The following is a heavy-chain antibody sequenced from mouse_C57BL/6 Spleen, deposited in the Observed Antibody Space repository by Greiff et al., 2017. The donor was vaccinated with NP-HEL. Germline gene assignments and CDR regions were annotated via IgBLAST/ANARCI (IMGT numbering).Heavy chain of an antibody. V-gene: IGHV1-42*01. CDR1: GYSFTGYY. D-gene: IGHD2-1*01. CDR2: INPSTGGT. J-gene: IGHJ4*01. CDR3: ARGGLLPLPMDY. Sequence: EVQLQQSGPELVKPGASVKISCKASGYSFTGYYMNWVKQSPEKSLEWIGEINPSTGGTTYNQKFKAKATLTVDKSSSTAYMQLKSLTSEDSAVYYCARGGLLPLPMDYWGQGTSVTVSS.